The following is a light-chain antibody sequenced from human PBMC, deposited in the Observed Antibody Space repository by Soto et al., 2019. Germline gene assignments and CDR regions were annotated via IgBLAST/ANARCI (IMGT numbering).Light chain of an antibody. CDR2: VAS. V-gene: IGKV3-15*01. Sequence: EVVMTQSPATLSVSPGERATLSCRASQSVSSSLAWYQQKPGQAPRLLIYVASTRATGIPARFSGSGSGTDFTLTISSLQSEDFAVYYCQQYYYWPQTFGQGTKVEIK. CDR3: QQYYYWPQT. CDR1: QSVSSS. J-gene: IGKJ1*01.